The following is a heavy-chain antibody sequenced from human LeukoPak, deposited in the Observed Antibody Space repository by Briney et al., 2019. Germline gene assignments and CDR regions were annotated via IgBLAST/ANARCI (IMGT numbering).Heavy chain of an antibody. CDR1: GGSVSTHY. V-gene: IGHV4-4*07. CDR3: ARDGDGGGYPDY. CDR2: IHTSGTT. D-gene: IGHD3-22*01. Sequence: SETLSLTCSVSGGSVSTHYWSWIRQPAGKGLEWIGRIHTSGTTNYNPSLKSRVTLSLDTSNNQLSLTVTSVTAADTAVYFCARDGDGGGYPDYWGQGTLVTVSS. J-gene: IGHJ4*02.